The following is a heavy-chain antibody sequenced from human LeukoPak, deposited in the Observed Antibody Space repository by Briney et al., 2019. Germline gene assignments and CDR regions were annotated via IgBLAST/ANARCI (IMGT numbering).Heavy chain of an antibody. D-gene: IGHD3-10*01. CDR3: AKVWVRGVEYYFDY. Sequence: PSETLSLTRAVYGGSFSGYYWSWIRQPPGKGLEWIGEINHSGSTNYNPSLKSRVTISVDTSKNQFSLKLSSVTAADTAVYYCAKVWVRGVEYYFDYWGQGTLVTVSS. V-gene: IGHV4-34*01. CDR2: INHSGST. CDR1: GGSFSGYY. J-gene: IGHJ4*02.